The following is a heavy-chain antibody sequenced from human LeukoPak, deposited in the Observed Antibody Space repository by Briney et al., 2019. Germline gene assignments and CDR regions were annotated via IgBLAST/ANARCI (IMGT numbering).Heavy chain of an antibody. CDR2: IYTSGST. CDR3: ARDRIGGYSYDYYYYYGMDV. J-gene: IGHJ6*02. Sequence: SQTLSHTCTVSGGSISSGSYYWSWIRQPAGKGLEWIGRIYTSGSTNYNPSLKSRVTISVDTSKNQFSLKLSSVTAADTAVYYCARDRIGGYSYDYYYYYGMDVWGQGTTVTVSS. D-gene: IGHD5-18*01. CDR1: GGSISSGSYY. V-gene: IGHV4-61*02.